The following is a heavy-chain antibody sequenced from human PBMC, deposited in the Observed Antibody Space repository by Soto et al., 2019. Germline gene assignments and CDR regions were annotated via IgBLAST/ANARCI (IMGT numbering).Heavy chain of an antibody. V-gene: IGHV4-30-4*01. Sequence: SETLSLTCTVSGGSINSDDSYWSWLRQPPGRGLQGIGHIYDSETTYYNPTPKRPVTISLPTSKTQFSLNLNSVTAADTALYYRASHLSLYEGLDYWGQGTLVTVSS. CDR1: GGSINSDDSY. J-gene: IGHJ4*02. CDR2: IYDSETT. D-gene: IGHD5-12*01. CDR3: ASHLSLYEGLDY.